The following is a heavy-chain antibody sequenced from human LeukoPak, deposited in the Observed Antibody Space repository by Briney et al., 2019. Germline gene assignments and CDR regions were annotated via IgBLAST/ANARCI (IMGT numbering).Heavy chain of an antibody. CDR1: GFTFDDHG. Sequence: GGSLRLSCAASGFTFDDHGMNWVRQAPGKGLEWVSGINWNGGSTGYADSVKGRFTMSRDNAKNSLYLQMNSLRAEDTAFYYCARGAGSGYYFYMDVWGKGTTVTVSS. D-gene: IGHD3-10*01. CDR3: ARGAGSGYYFYMDV. V-gene: IGHV3-20*04. CDR2: INWNGGST. J-gene: IGHJ6*03.